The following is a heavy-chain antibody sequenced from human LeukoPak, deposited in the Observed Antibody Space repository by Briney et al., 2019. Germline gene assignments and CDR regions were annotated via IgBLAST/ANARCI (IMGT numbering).Heavy chain of an antibody. D-gene: IGHD1-1*01. V-gene: IGHV3-53*01. CDR3: ARGPDFATRYAFDI. CDR1: GFTFDDYG. Sequence: PGGSLRLSCAASGFTFDDYGMSWVRQAPGKGLEWVSVIYSSGNTHYAESVKGRFTISRDNSKNTLYLQMNSLRAEDTAIYYCARGPDFATRYAFDIWGQGTMVTVSS. CDR2: IYSSGNT. J-gene: IGHJ3*02.